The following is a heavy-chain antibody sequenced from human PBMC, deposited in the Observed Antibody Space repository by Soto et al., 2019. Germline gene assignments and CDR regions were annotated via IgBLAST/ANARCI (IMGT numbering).Heavy chain of an antibody. CDR1: GGTFSSYA. CDR2: IIPIFGTA. D-gene: IGHD2-21*02. V-gene: IGHV1-69*13. J-gene: IGHJ5*02. CDR3: AKDQNIVVVTARNWFDP. Sequence: SVKVSCKASGGTFSSYAISWVRQAPGQGLEWMGGIIPIFGTANYAQKFQGRVTITADESTSTAYMELSSLRSEDTAVYYCAKDQNIVVVTARNWFDPWGQGTLVTVSS.